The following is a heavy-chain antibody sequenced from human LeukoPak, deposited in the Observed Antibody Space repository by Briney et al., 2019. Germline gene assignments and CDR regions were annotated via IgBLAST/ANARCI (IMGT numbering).Heavy chain of an antibody. J-gene: IGHJ4*02. D-gene: IGHD1-26*01. Sequence: QPGGSLRLSCAASGFTFSSYEMNRVRQAPGKGLEWVSYISSSGSTIYYADSVKGRFTISRDNSKNTLYLQMNSLRAEDTAVYYCAKVGSGSYKYVDYWGQGTLVTVSS. CDR2: ISSSGSTI. V-gene: IGHV3-48*03. CDR3: AKVGSGSYKYVDY. CDR1: GFTFSSYE.